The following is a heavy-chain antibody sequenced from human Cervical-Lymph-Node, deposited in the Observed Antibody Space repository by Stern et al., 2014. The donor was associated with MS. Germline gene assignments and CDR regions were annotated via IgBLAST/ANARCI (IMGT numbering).Heavy chain of an antibody. CDR2: ITPIFGTA. D-gene: IGHD1-20*01. V-gene: IGHV1-69*01. J-gene: IGHJ6*02. CDR3: AREYNWNDRFYGMDV. CDR1: GGTFSTYA. Sequence: QLVQSGAEVKKPGSSVKVSCKASGGTFSTYAISWVRQAPGKGLEWMGGITPIFGTANYAQKFQGRVTITADESTSTAYMELSSLRSEDTAVYYCAREYNWNDRFYGMDVWGQGTTVTVSS.